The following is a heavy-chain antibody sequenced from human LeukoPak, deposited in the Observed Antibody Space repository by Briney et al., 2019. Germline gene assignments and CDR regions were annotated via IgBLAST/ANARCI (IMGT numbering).Heavy chain of an antibody. CDR2: IYAGGSSSA. V-gene: IGHV3-53*04. Sequence: GGSLRLSCAASGFTVSTNDMSWVRQAPGKGLEWVSLIYAGGSSSAFYADSVKGRFTASRHDSKNTLDLQMNGLRADDTAVYYCLRQGVGDPPRWGQGTLVTVSS. CDR1: GFTVSTND. CDR3: LRQGVGDPPR. D-gene: IGHD3-16*01. J-gene: IGHJ4*02.